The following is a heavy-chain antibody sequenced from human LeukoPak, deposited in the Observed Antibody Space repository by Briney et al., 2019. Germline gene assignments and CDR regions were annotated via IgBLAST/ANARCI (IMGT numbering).Heavy chain of an antibody. CDR1: GASIRSGDYY. J-gene: IGHJ6*02. CDR3: ARDRNYYGMDV. CDR2: IYDSGST. Sequence: SQTLSLTCTVSGASIRSGDYYWSWIRQPPGKGLEWIGYIYDSGSTYYNPSLKSRITISVDTSENRFSLKLSSVTATDTAVYYCARDRNYYGMDVWGQGTTVTVSS. V-gene: IGHV4-30-4*01.